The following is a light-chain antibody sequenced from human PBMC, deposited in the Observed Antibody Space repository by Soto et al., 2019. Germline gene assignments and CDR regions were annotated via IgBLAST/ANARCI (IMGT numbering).Light chain of an antibody. CDR3: FLSYRGARV. J-gene: IGLJ3*02. V-gene: IGLV7-46*01. CDR1: TGPVTSGHY. Sequence: QAVVTQEPSLTVSPGGTVTLTCGSSTGPVTSGHYPYRFQQKLGQAPRTLVYYTSNKHSWTPARFSGSLLGGKAALTLSGGQPEDEAEYYCFLSYRGARVFGGGTQLTVL. CDR2: YTS.